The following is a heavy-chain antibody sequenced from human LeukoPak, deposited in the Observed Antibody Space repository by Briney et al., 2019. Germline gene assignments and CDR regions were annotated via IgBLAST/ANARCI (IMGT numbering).Heavy chain of an antibody. CDR2: IRSKPYGGTT. Sequence: KRGGSLRLSCTASGFTFGDYAMSWFRQAPGKGLEWVRFIRSKPYGGTTENAASVKGRFTISRDDSKSIAYLQMNSLKTEDTAVYCCARGGVYCSSVSCSVDYWGQGILVTVSS. CDR1: GFTFGDYA. D-gene: IGHD2-2*01. CDR3: ARGGVYCSSVSCSVDY. J-gene: IGHJ4*02. V-gene: IGHV3-49*05.